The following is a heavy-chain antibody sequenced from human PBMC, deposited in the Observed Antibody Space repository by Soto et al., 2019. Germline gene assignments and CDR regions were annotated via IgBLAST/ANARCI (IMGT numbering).Heavy chain of an antibody. CDR1: GFTFSSYA. Sequence: GGSLRLSCAASGFTFSSYAMHWVRQAPGKGLEWVSYISSGSSTIYYADSVQGRFTISRDNAKNSLYLEMNSLRDEDTAVYYCARVLAAAGIPFDSWGQGTLVTVSS. V-gene: IGHV3-48*02. J-gene: IGHJ4*02. CDR3: ARVLAAAGIPFDS. D-gene: IGHD6-13*01. CDR2: ISSGSSTI.